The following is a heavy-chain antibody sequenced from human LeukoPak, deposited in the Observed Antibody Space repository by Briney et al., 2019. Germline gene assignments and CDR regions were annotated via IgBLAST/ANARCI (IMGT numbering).Heavy chain of an antibody. D-gene: IGHD3-10*01. CDR2: ISSSGSTI. J-gene: IGHJ4*02. Sequence: KAGGSLRLSCAASGFTFSDYYMSWIRQAPGKGLEWVSYISSSGSTIYYADSVKGRFTISRDNAKNSLYLQMNSLRAEDTAVYYCARVTDYYGSWSYYHDYWGQGTLVTVSS. V-gene: IGHV3-11*01. CDR1: GFTFSDYY. CDR3: ARVTDYYGSWSYYHDY.